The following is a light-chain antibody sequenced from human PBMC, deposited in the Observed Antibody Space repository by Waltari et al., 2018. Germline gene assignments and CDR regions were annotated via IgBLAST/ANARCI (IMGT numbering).Light chain of an antibody. CDR3: QQYNNWLTWS. J-gene: IGKJ1*01. Sequence: EIVMTPAPATLSVSPGEIAILSCRASQSVDSNLAWYQQKPGQAPRPLIFVVSTRATGIPARFSGSGSGTEFTLTISSLKSEDVAVYYCQQYNNWLTWSFGQGTKVEIK. CDR2: VVS. V-gene: IGKV3-15*01. CDR1: QSVDSN.